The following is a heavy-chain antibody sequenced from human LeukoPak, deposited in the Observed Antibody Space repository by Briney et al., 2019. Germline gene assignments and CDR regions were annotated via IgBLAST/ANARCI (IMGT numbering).Heavy chain of an antibody. CDR2: ISHDGTVT. CDR1: GFTFSTYV. CDR3: TRDVNWLFFDV. Sequence: GGSLRLSCAASGFTFSTYVMHWVRQAPGEGLMWVSRISHDGTVTSYADSVKDRFTVSRDNSKNTLYLQMNSLRADDTAVYYCTRDVNWLFFDVWGRGTLVTASS. D-gene: IGHD5-12*01. J-gene: IGHJ2*01. V-gene: IGHV3-74*03.